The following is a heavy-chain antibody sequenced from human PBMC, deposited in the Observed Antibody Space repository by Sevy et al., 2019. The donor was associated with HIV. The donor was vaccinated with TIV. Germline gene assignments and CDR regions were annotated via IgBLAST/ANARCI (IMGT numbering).Heavy chain of an antibody. Sequence: GESLKISCRASGFNVGDYVMNWFRQAPGKGLDWVGFIRSKAYGETREYTASVKGRVTISREDSKGIAYLQMHRLKTEDTGRYYCTRAMYYHDSGSYYGMDVWGQGTTVTVSS. J-gene: IGHJ6*02. CDR1: GFNVGDYV. V-gene: IGHV3-49*01. CDR2: IRSKAYGETR. D-gene: IGHD3-10*01. CDR3: TRAMYYHDSGSYYGMDV.